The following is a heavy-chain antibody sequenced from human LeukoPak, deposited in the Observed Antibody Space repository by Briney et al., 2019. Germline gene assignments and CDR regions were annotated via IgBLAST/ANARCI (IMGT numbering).Heavy chain of an antibody. CDR1: GGSFRGYY. Sequence: PSETLSLTCAVYGGSFRGYYWSWIREPPGKGLEWRGEINHSGTTNSNPSLKSRVTISIDTSKNEFSLRLTSVPAADTAVYYCAREANYYGSGSYFEGTFDYWGQGSLVTVSS. J-gene: IGHJ4*02. D-gene: IGHD3-10*01. V-gene: IGHV4-34*01. CDR2: INHSGTT. CDR3: AREANYYGSGSYFEGTFDY.